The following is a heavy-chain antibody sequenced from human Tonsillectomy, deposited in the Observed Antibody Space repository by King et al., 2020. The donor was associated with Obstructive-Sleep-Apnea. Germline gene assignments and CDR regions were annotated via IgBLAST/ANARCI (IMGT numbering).Heavy chain of an antibody. V-gene: IGHV4-39*07. CDR2: MYYSGST. Sequence: LQLQESGPGLVKPSETLSLTCTVSGGSISSSSYYWGWIRQPPGKGLEWIGSMYYSGSTYYNPSLKSRVTISVDTSKNQFSLKLSSVTAADTAVYYCARVPRGGYYGSGSYYNSRYYFDYWGQGTLVTVSS. CDR1: GGSISSSSYY. J-gene: IGHJ4*02. D-gene: IGHD3-10*01. CDR3: ARVPRGGYYGSGSYYNSRYYFDY.